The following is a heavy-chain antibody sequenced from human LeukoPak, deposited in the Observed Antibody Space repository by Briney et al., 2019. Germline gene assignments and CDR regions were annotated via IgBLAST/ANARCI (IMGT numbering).Heavy chain of an antibody. CDR3: TSGDYVDY. CDR2: INQDGNDK. Sequence: GGSLRLSCAASGFTFSTYWMNWVRQAPGQGLEWLANINQDGNDKYYVDSVGGRFTISRDNAKRSLYLQMSSLRAEDTAVYFCTSGDYVDYWGQGTLVTVSS. J-gene: IGHJ4*02. CDR1: GFTFSTYW. V-gene: IGHV3-7*03.